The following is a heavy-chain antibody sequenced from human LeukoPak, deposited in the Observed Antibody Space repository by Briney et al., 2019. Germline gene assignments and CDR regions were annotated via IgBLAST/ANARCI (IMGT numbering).Heavy chain of an antibody. D-gene: IGHD2-15*01. J-gene: IGHJ3*02. Sequence: PSETLSLTCAVSGGSMTRSNSWSWVRQPPGKGLEWIGEIYHSGSTNYNPSLKSRVTISVDKSKNQFSLRLTSVTAADTAVYYCARVNLGYCSGGSCFRPPGSAFDIWGQGTMVTVSS. CDR1: GGSMTRSNS. CDR2: IYHSGST. V-gene: IGHV4-4*02. CDR3: ARVNLGYCSGGSCFRPPGSAFDI.